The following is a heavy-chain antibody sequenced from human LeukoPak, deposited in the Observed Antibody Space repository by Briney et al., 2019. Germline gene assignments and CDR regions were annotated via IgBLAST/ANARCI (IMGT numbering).Heavy chain of an antibody. J-gene: IGHJ5*02. CDR3: ARGLGATATNWFDP. CDR2: MNPNSGNT. CDR1: GYTFISHD. Sequence: ASVNVSCKASGYTFISHDINWVRQATGQGLEWMGWMNPNSGNTGYAQKFQGRVTFTRDTSISTAYMELSSLRSEDTAVYYCARGLGATATNWFDPWGQGTLVTVSS. D-gene: IGHD6-13*01. V-gene: IGHV1-8*03.